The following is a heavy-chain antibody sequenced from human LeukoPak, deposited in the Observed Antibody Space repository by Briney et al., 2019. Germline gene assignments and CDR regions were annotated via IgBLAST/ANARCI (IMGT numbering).Heavy chain of an antibody. Sequence: PSETLSLTCTVSGGSISSSGYFWGWIRQPPGKGLEWIGSMSFSGSTYYNPSLKSRVTISVDKSKNQFSLNLSSVTAADTAVYYSARFSGGYFDYWGQGTLVTASS. D-gene: IGHD1-26*01. CDR2: MSFSGST. CDR1: GGSISSSGYF. J-gene: IGHJ4*03. CDR3: ARFSGGYFDY. V-gene: IGHV4-39*01.